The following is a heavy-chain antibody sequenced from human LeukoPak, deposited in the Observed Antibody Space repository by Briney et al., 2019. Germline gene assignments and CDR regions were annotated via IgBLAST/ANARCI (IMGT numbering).Heavy chain of an antibody. CDR1: GFTFSSYG. J-gene: IGHJ5*02. CDR3: ARDGIVVVPAAISKPYNWFDP. V-gene: IGHV3-33*01. CDR2: IWYDGSNK. Sequence: GGSLRLSCAASGFTFSSYGMHWVRQAPGKGLEWVAVIWYDGSNKYYADSVKGRFTISRDNSKNTLYLQMNSLRAEDTAVYYCARDGIVVVPAAISKPYNWFDPWGQGTLVTVSS. D-gene: IGHD2-2*01.